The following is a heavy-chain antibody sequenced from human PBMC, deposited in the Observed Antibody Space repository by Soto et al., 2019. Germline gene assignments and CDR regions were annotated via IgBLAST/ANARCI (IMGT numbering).Heavy chain of an antibody. J-gene: IGHJ6*02. Sequence: QVQLVQSGAEVKKPGSSVKVSCKASGGTFSSYAISWVRQAPGQGLEWMGGIIPIFGTANYAQKFQGRVTITADKSTSTAYMELSSPRSEDTAVYYCARGGIAAAGTDYYYGMDVWGQGTTVTVSS. V-gene: IGHV1-69*06. CDR3: ARGGIAAAGTDYYYGMDV. CDR1: GGTFSSYA. CDR2: IIPIFGTA. D-gene: IGHD6-13*01.